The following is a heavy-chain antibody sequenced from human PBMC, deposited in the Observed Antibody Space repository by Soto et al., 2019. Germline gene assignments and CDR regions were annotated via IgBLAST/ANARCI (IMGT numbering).Heavy chain of an antibody. CDR3: GRDRAPDA. V-gene: IGHV4-30-4*01. J-gene: IGHJ6*02. CDR1: GGSISSGDYY. Sequence: SETLSLTCTVSGGSISSGDYYWSWIRQPPGKGLEWIGYIYYSGTTFYNPSLKSRVTISVDTSKNQFALKLRPRTAADTAVYYSGRDRAPDAWGQGTTVTVSS. CDR2: IYYSGTT. D-gene: IGHD3-10*01.